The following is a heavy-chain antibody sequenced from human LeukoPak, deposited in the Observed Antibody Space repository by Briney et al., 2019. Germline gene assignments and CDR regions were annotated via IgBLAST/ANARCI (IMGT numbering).Heavy chain of an antibody. V-gene: IGHV4-59*12. J-gene: IGHJ4*02. CDR2: IYYSGST. CDR1: GGSISSYY. D-gene: IGHD3-10*01. CDR3: AREETAWGTYYYGSGSYYTRGSYFDY. Sequence: SETLSLTCTVSGGSISSYYWSWIRQPPGKGLEWIGYIYYSGSTNYNPSLKSRVTISVDTSKNQFSLKLSSVTAADTAVYYCAREETAWGTYYYGSGSYYTRGSYFDYWGQGTLVTVSS.